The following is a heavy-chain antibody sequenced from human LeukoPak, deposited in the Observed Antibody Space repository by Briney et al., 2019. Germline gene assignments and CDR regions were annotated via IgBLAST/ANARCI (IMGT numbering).Heavy chain of an antibody. CDR3: ARGPARRWFDP. J-gene: IGHJ5*02. D-gene: IGHD1-14*01. Sequence: SETLSLTCAVYGGSFSGYYWSWIRQPPGKGLEWIGEINHSGSTNYNPSLKSRVTISVDTSKNQFSLKLSSVTAADTAMYYCARGPARRWFDPWGQGTLVTVSS. V-gene: IGHV4-34*01. CDR1: GGSFSGYY. CDR2: INHSGST.